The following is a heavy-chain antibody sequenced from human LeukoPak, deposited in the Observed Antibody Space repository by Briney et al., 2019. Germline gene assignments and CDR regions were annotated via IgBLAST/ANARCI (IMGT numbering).Heavy chain of an antibody. D-gene: IGHD2-15*01. CDR3: ARVVVVAAIRGSGASIGFDP. V-gene: IGHV4-39*07. CDR1: GGSISSSSYY. CDR2: IYYSGST. J-gene: IGHJ5*02. Sequence: SETLSLTCTVSGGSISSSSYYWGWIRQPPGKGLEWIGSIYYSGSTYYNPSLKSRVTISVDTSKNQFSLKLSSVTAADTAVYYCARVVVVAAIRGSGASIGFDPWGQGTLVTVSS.